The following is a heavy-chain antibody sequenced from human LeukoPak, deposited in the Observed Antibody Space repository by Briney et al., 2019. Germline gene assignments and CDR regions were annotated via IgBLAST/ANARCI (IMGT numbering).Heavy chain of an antibody. D-gene: IGHD6-13*01. Sequence: GGSLRLSCAASGVTFSSHGMSWVRQAPGKGLEWVALIWYDGSNKYYADSVKGRFTISRDNSKNTLYLQMNSLRAEDTAVYYCAKDRAAGGTFVDYWGQGTLVTVSS. V-gene: IGHV3-30*02. CDR1: GVTFSSHG. CDR3: AKDRAAGGTFVDY. CDR2: IWYDGSNK. J-gene: IGHJ4*02.